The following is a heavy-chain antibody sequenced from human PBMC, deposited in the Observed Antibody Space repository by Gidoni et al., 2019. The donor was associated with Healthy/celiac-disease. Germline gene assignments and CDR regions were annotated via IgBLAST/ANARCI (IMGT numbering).Heavy chain of an antibody. CDR2: ISGSGGST. D-gene: IGHD5-12*01. V-gene: IGHV3-23*01. CDR1: GFTFASYA. Sequence: EVQLLESGGGLVKPGGSLSLSCAASGFTFASYAMSWVRQAQGQGLEWVSAISGSGGSTYYADSVKGRFTISRDNSKNTLYLQMNSLRVEDTDVYYCAKSLAERWLQYYFDYWGQGTLVTVSS. J-gene: IGHJ4*02. CDR3: AKSLAERWLQYYFDY.